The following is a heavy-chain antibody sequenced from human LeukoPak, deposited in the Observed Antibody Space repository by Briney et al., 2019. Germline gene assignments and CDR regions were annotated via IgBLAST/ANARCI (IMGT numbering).Heavy chain of an antibody. CDR2: IWYDGSNK. Sequence: GGSLRLSCAASGFTFSSYGMHWVRQAPGKGLEWVAVIWYDGSNKYYADSVKGRFTISRDNSKNTLYLQMNSLRAEDTAVYYCAKDHFHYGQLLNNWFDPWGQGTLVTVSS. CDR1: GFTFSSYG. V-gene: IGHV3-33*06. CDR3: AKDHFHYGQLLNNWFDP. D-gene: IGHD2-2*01. J-gene: IGHJ5*02.